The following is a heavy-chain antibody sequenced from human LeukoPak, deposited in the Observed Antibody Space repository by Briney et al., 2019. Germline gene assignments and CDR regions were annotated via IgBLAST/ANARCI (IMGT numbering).Heavy chain of an antibody. J-gene: IGHJ4*02. CDR3: ARGGSWYGD. D-gene: IGHD6-13*01. CDR1: GGSISSHY. Sequence: PSETLSLTCTVSGGSISSHYWSWIRQPPGKGLEWIGYIYFTGTTNYYPSLQSRVTISLDTSKNQFSLKLRSVTAADTAVYYCARGGSWYGDWGQGTLVTVSS. CDR2: IYFTGTT. V-gene: IGHV4-59*08.